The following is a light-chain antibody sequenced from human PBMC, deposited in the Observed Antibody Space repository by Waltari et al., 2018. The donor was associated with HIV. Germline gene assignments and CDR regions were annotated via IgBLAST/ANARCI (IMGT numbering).Light chain of an antibody. J-gene: IGKJ4*01. CDR3: QQYAGFPLT. CDR2: DAS. CDR1: QRVNTNF. Sequence: EIVLTQSPGTLSLSLGERATLSCRASQRVNTNFLAWYQHKPGQAPRLLIYDASPRATGIPDKFSGSGSGSDFTLTISRLEPEDFAVYYCQQYAGFPLTFGGGTKVDIK. V-gene: IGKV3-20*01.